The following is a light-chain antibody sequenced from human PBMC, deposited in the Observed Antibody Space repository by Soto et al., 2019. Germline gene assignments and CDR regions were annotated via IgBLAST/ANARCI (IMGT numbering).Light chain of an antibody. V-gene: IGLV1-40*01. CDR1: NSNIGAGYD. Sequence: PRGGGRIINTGGNSNIGAGYDVHWYQQLPGTAPKLLIYGNSNRPSGVPDRFSGSKSGTSASLAITGLQAEDEADYYCQSYASSLSGYVFGTGTKVTVL. CDR3: QSYASSLSGYV. CDR2: GNS. J-gene: IGLJ1*01.